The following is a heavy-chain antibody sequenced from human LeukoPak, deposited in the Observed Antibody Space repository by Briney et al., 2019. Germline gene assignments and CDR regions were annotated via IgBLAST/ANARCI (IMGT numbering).Heavy chain of an antibody. Sequence: GASVKVSCKVSGYTLTELSMHWVRQAPGKELEWMGGFDPEDGETIYAQKFQGRVTMTEDTSTDTAYMELSSLRSEDTAVYYCATVYYDSSGYLPFDYWGQGTLVTVSS. CDR2: FDPEDGET. CDR3: ATVYYDSSGYLPFDY. V-gene: IGHV1-24*01. J-gene: IGHJ4*02. D-gene: IGHD3-22*01. CDR1: GYTLTELS.